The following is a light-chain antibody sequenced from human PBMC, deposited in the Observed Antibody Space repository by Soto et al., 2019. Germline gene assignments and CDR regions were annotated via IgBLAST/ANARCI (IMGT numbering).Light chain of an antibody. V-gene: IGKV1-39*01. Sequence: DIQMTQSPSSLSASVGDRVTITCRASQTISTFLNWYQQKPGKAPKLLVYAASILQSGVPSRFSGSGSGTDFTLTISTLQPEDFATYYCQQSYSHPRTFGQGTKVDIK. CDR1: QTISTF. CDR3: QQSYSHPRT. J-gene: IGKJ1*01. CDR2: AAS.